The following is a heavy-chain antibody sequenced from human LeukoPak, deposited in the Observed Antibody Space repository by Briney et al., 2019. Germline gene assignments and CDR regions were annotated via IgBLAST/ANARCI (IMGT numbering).Heavy chain of an antibody. Sequence: PSQTLSLTCTVSGGSISSGGYYWSWIRQHPGKGLEWIGYIYYSGSTNYNPSLKRRVTISVDTSKNQFSLKLSSVTAADTAVYYCARARTGWELLWNYYYGMDVWGQGTTVTVSS. J-gene: IGHJ6*02. D-gene: IGHD1-26*01. CDR1: GGSISSGGYY. V-gene: IGHV4-31*03. CDR3: ARARTGWELLWNYYYGMDV. CDR2: IYYSGST.